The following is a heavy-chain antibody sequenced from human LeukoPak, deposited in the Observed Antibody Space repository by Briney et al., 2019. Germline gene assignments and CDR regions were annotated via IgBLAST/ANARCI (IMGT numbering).Heavy chain of an antibody. V-gene: IGHV3-23*01. CDR2: ISGSASGGRT. CDR1: GFTFSSYA. D-gene: IGHD3-3*01. CDR3: ASTYTVFGVAIIPPYYYYYMDV. Sequence: GGSLRLSCAASGFTFSSYAMSWVRQAPGKGLEWVSAISGSASGGRTYYADSVKGRFTIFRDNSRNTLYLQMDSLRAEDTAVYYCASTYTVFGVAIIPPYYYYYMDVWGKGTTVTVSS. J-gene: IGHJ6*03.